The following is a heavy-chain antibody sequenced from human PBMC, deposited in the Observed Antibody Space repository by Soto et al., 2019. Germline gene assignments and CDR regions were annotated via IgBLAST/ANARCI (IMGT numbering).Heavy chain of an antibody. Sequence: VQLVESGGALVKPGGSLRLSCAASGFSFRDYYMSWIRQAPGKGLEWVSLISDSGGTTFHADSVKGRFSISRDNSKNTLYLQMNSLRGEDTAVYYCAKAARTTTLYNFDFWGQGTLVTVSS. CDR3: AKAARTTTLYNFDF. CDR2: ISDSGGTT. CDR1: GFSFRDYY. D-gene: IGHD1-1*01. V-gene: IGHV3-23*04. J-gene: IGHJ4*02.